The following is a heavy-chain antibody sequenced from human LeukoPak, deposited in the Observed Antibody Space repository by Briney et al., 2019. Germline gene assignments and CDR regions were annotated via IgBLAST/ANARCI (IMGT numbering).Heavy chain of an antibody. CDR2: ISWNSGSI. V-gene: IGHV3-9*01. CDR1: GFTFDDYA. Sequence: PGGSLRLSCAASGFTFDDYAMHWVRQAPGKGLEWVSGISWNSGSIGYADSVKGRFTISRDNAKNSLYLQMNSLRAEDTVLYYCAKDIGLLAVAGTSFDYWGQGTLVTVSS. D-gene: IGHD6-19*01. CDR3: AKDIGLLAVAGTSFDY. J-gene: IGHJ4*02.